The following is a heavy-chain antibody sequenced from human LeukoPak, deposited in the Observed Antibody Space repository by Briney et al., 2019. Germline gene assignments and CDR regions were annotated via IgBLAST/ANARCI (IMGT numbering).Heavy chain of an antibody. CDR3: ARHIGARGLWFGEFTPSDAFDI. V-gene: IGHV4-59*08. CDR2: IYYSGST. CDR1: GGSISSYY. D-gene: IGHD3-10*01. J-gene: IGHJ3*02. Sequence: ASETLSLTCTVSGGSISSYYWSWIRQPPGKGLEWIGYIYYSGSTSYNPSLNPSLKSRVTISVDTSKNQFSLKLSSVTAADTAVYYCARHIGARGLWFGEFTPSDAFDIWGQGTMVTVSS.